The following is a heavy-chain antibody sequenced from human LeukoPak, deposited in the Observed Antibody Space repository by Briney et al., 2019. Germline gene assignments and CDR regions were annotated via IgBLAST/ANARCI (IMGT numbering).Heavy chain of an antibody. Sequence: SETLSLTCSVSGSSISNYYWTWIRQPPGKGLEWIGYVDHTGSTKFNPSLNGRVSISRDTSNNFFSLRLRSVTAADTAVYFCARGRVSSSTWYSTYY. CDR2: VDHTGST. D-gene: IGHD4-11*01. V-gene: IGHV4-59*01. CDR1: GSSISNYY. CDR3: ARGRVSSSTWYSTYY. J-gene: IGHJ6*01.